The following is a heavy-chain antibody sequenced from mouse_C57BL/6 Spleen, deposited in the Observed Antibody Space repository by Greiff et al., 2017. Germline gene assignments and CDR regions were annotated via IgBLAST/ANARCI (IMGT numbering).Heavy chain of an antibody. Sequence: QVQLQQPGAELVKPGASVKLSCKASGYTFTSYWMHWVKQRPGQGLEWIGMIHPTSGSTNYNEKFKSKATLTVDKSSSTAYMQPSSLTSDDSAVYYCASPAVLAYWGQGTLVTVSA. J-gene: IGHJ3*01. CDR1: GYTFTSYW. V-gene: IGHV1-64*01. CDR2: IHPTSGST. CDR3: ASPAVLAY.